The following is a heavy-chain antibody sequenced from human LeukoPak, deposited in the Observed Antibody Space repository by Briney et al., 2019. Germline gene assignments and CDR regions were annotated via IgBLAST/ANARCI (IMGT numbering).Heavy chain of an antibody. V-gene: IGHV4-59*01. CDR1: GVSISSYY. CDR3: ARVGATTLGYYYYMDV. J-gene: IGHJ6*03. CDR2: IYYSGST. D-gene: IGHD1-26*01. Sequence: SETLSLTCTVSGVSISSYYWSWLRQLPGGGVEGLGYIYYSGSTNYNPSLKSRVTISVDTSKNQFSLKLSSVTAADTAVYYCARVGATTLGYYYYMDVWGKGTTVTVSS.